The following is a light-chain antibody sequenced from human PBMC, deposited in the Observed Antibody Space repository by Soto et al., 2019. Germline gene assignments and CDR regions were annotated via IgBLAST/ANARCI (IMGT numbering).Light chain of an antibody. Sequence: QSALTQPRSVSGSPGQSVTISCTGTTSDVGGYNYVSWYQQHPGKVPKLMIYDVTKRPSGVPDRFSGSKSGNTASLTISGLRPDDEADYYCCSYAGSYTFYVFGTGTRSPS. CDR1: TSDVGGYNY. J-gene: IGLJ1*01. V-gene: IGLV2-11*01. CDR3: CSYAGSYTFYV. CDR2: DVT.